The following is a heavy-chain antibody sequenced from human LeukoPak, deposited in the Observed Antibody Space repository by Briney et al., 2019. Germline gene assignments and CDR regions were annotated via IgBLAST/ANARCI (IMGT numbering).Heavy chain of an antibody. V-gene: IGHV1-8*01. D-gene: IGHD2-15*01. CDR1: GYTFTSYD. CDR2: MNPNSGNT. Sequence: GASVKVSCKASGYTFTSYDINWVRQATGQGLEWMGWMNPNSGNTGYAQKFQGRVTMTRDTSISTAYMELSRLRSDDTAVYYCARDLDGIVVVVAAQNWGQGTLVTVSS. J-gene: IGHJ4*02. CDR3: ARDLDGIVVVVAAQN.